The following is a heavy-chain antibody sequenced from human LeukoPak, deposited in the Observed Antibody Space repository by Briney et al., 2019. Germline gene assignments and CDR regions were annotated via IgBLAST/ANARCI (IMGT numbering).Heavy chain of an antibody. D-gene: IGHD6-13*01. J-gene: IGHJ4*02. Sequence: ASVKVSCKAYGYTFTSYDIKWVRHATGQGLEWMGWMNPNSGNTGYAQKFQGRVTMTRNTSISTAYMELSSLRSEDTAVYYCAREIAATGDSDYWGQGTLVTVSS. V-gene: IGHV1-8*01. CDR2: MNPNSGNT. CDR1: GYTFTSYD. CDR3: AREIAATGDSDY.